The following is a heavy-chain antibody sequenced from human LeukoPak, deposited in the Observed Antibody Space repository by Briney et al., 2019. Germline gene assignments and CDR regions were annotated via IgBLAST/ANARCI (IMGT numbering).Heavy chain of an antibody. CDR2: ISGSGGST. CDR1: GSTFSSYA. CDR3: ATRSLQKEVSDY. V-gene: IGHV3-23*01. D-gene: IGHD2-15*01. J-gene: IGHJ4*02. Sequence: PGGSLRLSCAASGSTFSSYAMSWVRQAPGKGLEWVSAISGSGGSTYYADSVKGRFTISRDNSKNTLYLQMNSLRAEDTAVYYCATRSLQKEVSDYWGQGTLVTVSS.